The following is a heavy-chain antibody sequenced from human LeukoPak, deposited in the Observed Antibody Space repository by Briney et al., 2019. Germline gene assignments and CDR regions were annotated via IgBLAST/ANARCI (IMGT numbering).Heavy chain of an antibody. CDR3: VTSYGECGLGYWGQGTLVTVSSGESSQLGY. V-gene: IGHV1-2*02. CDR1: GYTFTGYY. J-gene: IGHJ4*02. CDR2: INPNSGDT. D-gene: IGHD3-10*01. Sequence: ASVEVSCKASGYTFTGYYMHWVRQAPGQGLGWMGWINPNSGDTNHAQKFQGRVIMARDTSISTAYMELSSLRSDDTAVYYCVTSYGECGLGYWGQGTLVTVSSGESSQLGYWGQGTLVTVSS.